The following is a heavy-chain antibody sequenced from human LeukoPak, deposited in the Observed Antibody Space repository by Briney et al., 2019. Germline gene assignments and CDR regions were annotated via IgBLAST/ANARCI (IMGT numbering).Heavy chain of an antibody. CDR2: IYYSGST. CDR3: ARILLWFGEPNWFDP. CDR1: GGSISSGDYY. V-gene: IGHV4-30-4*01. J-gene: IGHJ5*02. Sequence: SETLSLTCTVSGGSISSGDYYWSWIRQPPGKGLEWIGYIYYSGSTYYNPSLKSRVTISVDTSKNQFSLKLSSVTAADTAVYYRARILLWFGEPNWFDPWGQGTLVTVSS. D-gene: IGHD3-10*01.